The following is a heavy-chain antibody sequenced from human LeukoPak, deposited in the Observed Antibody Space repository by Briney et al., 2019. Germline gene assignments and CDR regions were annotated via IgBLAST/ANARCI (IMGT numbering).Heavy chain of an antibody. J-gene: IGHJ4*02. Sequence: PSETLSLTCIVSGGSISSHSFYWGWIRQPPGKGLEWIGIIYYSGTTYYNPSLKSRVIMSVDTSKNQFSLRLSSLTAADKAVYYCARTVYGSDWAPFDYWGQGTLVTVSS. D-gene: IGHD2-15*01. V-gene: IGHV4-39*01. CDR3: ARTVYGSDWAPFDY. CDR2: IYYSGTT. CDR1: GGSISSHSFY.